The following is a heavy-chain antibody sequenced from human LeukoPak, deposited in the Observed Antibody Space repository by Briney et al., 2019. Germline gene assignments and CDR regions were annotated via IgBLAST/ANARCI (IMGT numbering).Heavy chain of an antibody. J-gene: IGHJ4*02. CDR1: GGSISSYY. Sequence: SETLSLTCTVSGGSISSYYWTWIRQPPGKGLEWIGYMFYSGSTNYNPSLKSRVTISVDTSKNQFSLKLSSVTAADTAVYYCATLYYGVDYWGQGTLVTVSS. CDR3: ATLYYGVDY. CDR2: MFYSGST. D-gene: IGHD4-17*01. V-gene: IGHV4-59*12.